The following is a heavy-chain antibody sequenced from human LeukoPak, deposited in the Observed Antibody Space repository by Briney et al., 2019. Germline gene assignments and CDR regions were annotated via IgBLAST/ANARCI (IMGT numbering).Heavy chain of an antibody. V-gene: IGHV1-8*01. J-gene: IGHJ5*02. D-gene: IGHD6-6*01. CDR2: MNPNSGNT. CDR3: ARFLLATRRGNWFDP. CDR1: GYTFTSYD. Sequence: EASVKVSCKASGYTFTSYDINWVRQATGQGLEWMGWMNPNSGNTGYAQKFQGRVTITRNTSISTAYMELSSLRSEDTAVYYCARFLLATRRGNWFDPWGQGTLVIVSS.